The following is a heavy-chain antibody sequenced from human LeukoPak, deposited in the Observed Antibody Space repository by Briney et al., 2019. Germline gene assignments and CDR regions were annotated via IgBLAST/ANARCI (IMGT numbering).Heavy chain of an antibody. CDR1: GYSFTNYW. CDR2: IYPGASDT. D-gene: IGHD3-10*01. V-gene: IGHV5-51*01. CDR3: ARENSADSGIAY. J-gene: IGHJ4*02. Sequence: GAPLKISCKGSGYSFTNYWIGWVRQMPGKGLEWMEIIYPGASDTKYSPSFQGQVTFSADKSINTAYLQWSSLEASDTAMYYCARENSADSGIAYWGQGTLVTVSS.